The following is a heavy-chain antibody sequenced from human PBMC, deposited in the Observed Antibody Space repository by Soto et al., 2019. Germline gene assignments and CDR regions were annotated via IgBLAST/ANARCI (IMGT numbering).Heavy chain of an antibody. D-gene: IGHD5-12*01. CDR2: IHRIRRII. CDR1: GFTFSSHG. Sequence: EVQLVESGGGLVQPGGSLRLSCAVSGFTFSSHGMNWVRQAPGKGVEWVAYIHRIRRIIYYADSVKGRFTISRDNAKNSLYLQMDSLRDEDMAVYYCARDARNADYDYSGQGTLVTVSS. CDR3: ARDARNADYDY. V-gene: IGHV3-48*02. J-gene: IGHJ4*02.